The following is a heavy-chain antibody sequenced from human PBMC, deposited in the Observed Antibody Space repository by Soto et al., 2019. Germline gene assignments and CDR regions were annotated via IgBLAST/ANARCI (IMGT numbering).Heavy chain of an antibody. CDR2: INAGNGNT. Sequence: QVQLVQSGAEVKKSGASVKVSCKASGYTFTSYAMHWVRQAPGQRLEWMGWINAGNGNTKYSRKFQGRVTITRDTAASTAYMELSSLRSEDTAVYYCARGPGGPDGPGDYWGQGTLVTVSS. CDR3: ARGPGGPDGPGDY. J-gene: IGHJ4*02. V-gene: IGHV1-3*01. CDR1: GYTFTSYA. D-gene: IGHD2-15*01.